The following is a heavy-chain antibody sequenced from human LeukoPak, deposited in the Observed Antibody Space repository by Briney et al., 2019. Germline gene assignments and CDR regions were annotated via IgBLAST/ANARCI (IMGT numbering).Heavy chain of an antibody. V-gene: IGHV3-21*01. CDR2: ISSSSSYI. Sequence: TGGSLRLSCAASGFTFSSYSMNWVRQAPGKGLEWVSSISSSSSYIYYADSVKGRFTISRDNAKNSLYLQMNSLRAEDTAVYYCARHSGWYYYYYMDVWGKGTTVTVSS. J-gene: IGHJ6*03. CDR1: GFTFSSYS. CDR3: ARHSGWYYYYYMDV. D-gene: IGHD6-19*01.